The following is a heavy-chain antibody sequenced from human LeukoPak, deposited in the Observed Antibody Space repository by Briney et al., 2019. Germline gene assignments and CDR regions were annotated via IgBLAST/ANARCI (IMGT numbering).Heavy chain of an antibody. CDR2: IYSGGST. CDR3: ARAHDY. Sequence: PGGSLRLSCAASGFTFSSYAMSWVRQAPGKGLEWVSVIYSGGSTYYGDSVKGRFTISRDNSKNTLYLQMNSLRAEDTAVYYRARAHDYWGQGTLVTVSS. J-gene: IGHJ4*02. V-gene: IGHV3-23*03. CDR1: GFTFSSYA.